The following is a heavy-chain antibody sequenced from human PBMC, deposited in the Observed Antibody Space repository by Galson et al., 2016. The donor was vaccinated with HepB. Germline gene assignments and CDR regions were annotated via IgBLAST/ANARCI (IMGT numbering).Heavy chain of an antibody. J-gene: IGHJ6*04. CDR2: ISSSSGTI. CDR1: GFTFSTYS. Sequence: SLRLSCAASGFTFSTYSMNWVRQAPGKGLEWVAYISSSSGTIYYADSVKGRFTISRDNAKNSLFLQMNSLRAEDTAVYYCARPYRKRIFGVGSSTYRYFGMDVWGKGTTVTVSS. V-gene: IGHV3-48*01. D-gene: IGHD3-3*01. CDR3: ARPYRKRIFGVGSSTYRYFGMDV.